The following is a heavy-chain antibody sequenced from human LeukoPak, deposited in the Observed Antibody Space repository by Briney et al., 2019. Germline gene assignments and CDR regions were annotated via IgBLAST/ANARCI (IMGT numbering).Heavy chain of an antibody. D-gene: IGHD2-2*02. CDR2: ISAYNGNT. Sequence: ASVKVSCKASGYTFTSYGISWVRQAPGQGLEWMGWISAYNGNTNYAQKLQGRVTMTTDTSTSTAYMELRNLRSDDTAVYYCARDIVVVPAAIGIDYWGQGTLVTVSS. V-gene: IGHV1-18*01. J-gene: IGHJ4*02. CDR3: ARDIVVVPAAIGIDY. CDR1: GYTFTSYG.